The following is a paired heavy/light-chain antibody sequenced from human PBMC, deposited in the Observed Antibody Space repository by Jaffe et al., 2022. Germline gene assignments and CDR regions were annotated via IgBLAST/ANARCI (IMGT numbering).Heavy chain of an antibody. Sequence: EVNLLESGGDLVQPGGSLRLSCAASGFTFSNNAMHWVRQAPGKGLEWVSGISDSGSNTWYADSVKGRFTISRDNSQNTLYLQMNSLRAEDTALYYCAKARDPSHRGYSDYWGQGTLVTVSS. CDR1: GFTFSNNA. D-gene: IGHD3-10*01. J-gene: IGHJ4*02. CDR2: ISDSGSNT. V-gene: IGHV3-23*01. CDR3: AKARDPSHRGYSDY.
Light chain of an antibody. CDR1: QNVYSN. Sequence: EIVMTQSPATLSVSPGERATLSCRASQNVYSNLAWYQQKPGQAPRLLMYGASTRATGIPARFSGSGSGTEFTLTISSLQSEDFAVYYCQQYTSWPPGFGPGTKVEIK. V-gene: IGKV3-15*01. CDR2: GAS. J-gene: IGKJ1*01. CDR3: QQYTSWPPG.